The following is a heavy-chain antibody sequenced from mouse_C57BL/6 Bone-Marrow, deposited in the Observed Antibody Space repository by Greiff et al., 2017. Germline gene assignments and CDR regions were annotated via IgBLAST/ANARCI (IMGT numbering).Heavy chain of an antibody. CDR1: GYTFTGYW. CDR3: AREALYDGYYVGFAY. J-gene: IGHJ3*01. D-gene: IGHD2-3*01. Sequence: VKLQESGAELMKPGASVKLSCKATGYTFTGYWIEWVKQRPGHGLEWIGEILPGSGRTNYNEKFKGKATFTADTSSNTAYMQLSSLTTEDSAIYYCAREALYDGYYVGFAYWGQGTLVTVSA. CDR2: ILPGSGRT. V-gene: IGHV1-9*01.